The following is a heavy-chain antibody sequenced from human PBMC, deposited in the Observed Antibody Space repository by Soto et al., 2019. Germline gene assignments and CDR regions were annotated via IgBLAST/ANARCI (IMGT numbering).Heavy chain of an antibody. J-gene: IGHJ4*02. Sequence: ASVKVSCKASGYTFTSYAIDWVRQAPGQRLEWMGWINAGNGNTKYSQKFQGRVTMTTDTSTSTAYMELRSLRSDDTAVYYCARDAAVGLFDYWGQGTLVTVSS. CDR3: ARDAAVGLFDY. D-gene: IGHD1-26*01. V-gene: IGHV1-3*01. CDR2: INAGNGNT. CDR1: GYTFTSYA.